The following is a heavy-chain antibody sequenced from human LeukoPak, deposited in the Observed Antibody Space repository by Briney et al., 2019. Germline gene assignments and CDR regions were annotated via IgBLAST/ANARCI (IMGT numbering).Heavy chain of an antibody. CDR1: GFTFSSYA. J-gene: IGHJ6*02. CDR3: ARGGGGDILTGYPPSCMDV. Sequence: PGGSLRLSCAASGFTFSSYAMHWVRQAPGKGLEWVAVISYDGSNKYYADSVKGRFTISRDNSKNTLYLQMNSLRAEDTAVYYCARGGGGDILTGYPPSCMDVWGQGTTVTVSS. V-gene: IGHV3-30-3*01. CDR2: ISYDGSNK. D-gene: IGHD3-9*01.